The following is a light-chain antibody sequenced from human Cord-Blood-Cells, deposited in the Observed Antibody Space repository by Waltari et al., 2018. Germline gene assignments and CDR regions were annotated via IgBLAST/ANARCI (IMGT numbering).Light chain of an antibody. Sequence: EIVLTQSPAPLSLSPGERAPLSCRASQSVSSYLAWYHQKPSQAPRLLIYDASNRATGIPARFSGSGSGTDFALTISSLEPEDFAVYYCQQRSNWPLTFGGGTKVEIK. CDR1: QSVSSY. V-gene: IGKV3-11*01. CDR3: QQRSNWPLT. CDR2: DAS. J-gene: IGKJ4*01.